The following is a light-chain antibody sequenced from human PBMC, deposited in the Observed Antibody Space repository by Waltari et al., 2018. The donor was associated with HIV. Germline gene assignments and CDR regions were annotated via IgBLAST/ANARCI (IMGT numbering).Light chain of an antibody. V-gene: IGLV10-54*04. J-gene: IGLJ3*02. CDR2: RNN. Sequence: QAGLTQPPSLSKDLRQTATLTRPGDKNNVDHQGAAWLKHRQGHPPKLLFYRNNNRPSGIPDRFSAFRSGNTASLNISGLLADDEANYFCAAWDTSLGGWVFGGGTQLTVL. CDR1: KNNVDHQG. CDR3: AAWDTSLGGWV.